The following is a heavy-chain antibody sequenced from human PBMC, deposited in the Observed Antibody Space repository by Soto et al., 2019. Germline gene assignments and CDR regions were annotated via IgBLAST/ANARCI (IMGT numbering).Heavy chain of an antibody. CDR1: DGSISRSAFY. CDR2: VHYTGST. J-gene: IGHJ4*02. CDR3: SRLLYSGGSSSYYGY. V-gene: IGHV4-39*01. Sequence: QLQLQESGPGLVKPSATLSLTCTVSDGSISRSAFYWGWIRQPPGKALEWIGSVHYTGSTYSNTSLNSTVPISVDSSKNQLALKESSVTAADTAVYYCSRLLYSGGSSSYYGYWGQGALVTVSS. D-gene: IGHD1-26*01.